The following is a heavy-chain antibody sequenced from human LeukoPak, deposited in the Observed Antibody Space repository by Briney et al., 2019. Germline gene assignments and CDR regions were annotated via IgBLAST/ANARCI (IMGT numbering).Heavy chain of an antibody. CDR3: AHTVMGAAGAFDF. D-gene: IGHD6-13*01. Sequence: SGPTLVKPTQTLTLTCTFSGVSLSTIGVGVGWIRQPPGKALEWLAVIYWNDDKRYSASLKSRLTVTKDTSKNHVVLTLTNVDPVDTATYFCAHTVMGAAGAFDFWGQGTLVTVSS. CDR2: IYWNDDK. V-gene: IGHV2-5*01. J-gene: IGHJ4*02. CDR1: GVSLSTIGVG.